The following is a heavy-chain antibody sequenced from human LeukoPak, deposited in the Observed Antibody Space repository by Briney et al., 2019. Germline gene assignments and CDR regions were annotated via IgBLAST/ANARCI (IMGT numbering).Heavy chain of an antibody. Sequence: SETLSLTCAVYGGSFSGYYWSWIRQPPGKGLEWIGEINHSGSTNYNPSLKSRVTISVDTSKNQFSLKLSSVTAADTAVYYCARERVDGDYDDSLDYWGQGTLVTVSS. D-gene: IGHD4-17*01. CDR2: INHSGST. V-gene: IGHV4-34*01. J-gene: IGHJ4*02. CDR3: ARERVDGDYDDSLDY. CDR1: GGSFSGYY.